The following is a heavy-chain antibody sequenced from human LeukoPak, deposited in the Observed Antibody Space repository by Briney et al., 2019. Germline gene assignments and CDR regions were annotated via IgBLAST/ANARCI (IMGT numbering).Heavy chain of an antibody. V-gene: IGHV5-51*01. D-gene: IGHD3-10*02. CDR2: IYPGDSDA. CDR1: GYSFTTDW. J-gene: IGHJ1*01. CDR3: AGPEPDYYGRFQH. Sequence: GESLKFSCKGSGYSFTTDWIGWVRQMPGKGLKWMGIIYPGDSDARYRTSIQGQVTIPAAKTITTAYQHWSCLNAQHTAMFYCAGPEPDYYGRFQHWGQGTLVTVSS.